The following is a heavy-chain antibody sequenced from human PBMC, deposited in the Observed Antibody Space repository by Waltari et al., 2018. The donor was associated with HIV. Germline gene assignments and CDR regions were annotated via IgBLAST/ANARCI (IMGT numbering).Heavy chain of an antibody. J-gene: IGHJ4*02. CDR3: ARDQRLRLLEWSFDC. Sequence: QLQLQEPVPRLLSPSETLSLTCAVSGSCISSGYYWGWIRQSPGKGLEWIESTYHSGSSYYNPALRSQVVIPVDTPKNQFSLNLNSVTAADTAVYYCARDQRLRLLEWSFDCWGQGILVTVS. V-gene: IGHV4-38-2*02. CDR2: TYHSGSS. D-gene: IGHD3-3*01. CDR1: GSCISSGYY.